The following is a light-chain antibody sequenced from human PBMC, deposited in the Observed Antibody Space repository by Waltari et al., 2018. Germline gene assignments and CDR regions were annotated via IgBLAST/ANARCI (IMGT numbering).Light chain of an antibody. V-gene: IGLV2-14*03. Sequence: QSALTQPAPVSGSPGQSITISCTGTSSDVGHYNYVSWYQQPPGKAPKLMIYDVSSRPSGISSRFAGSKSGSTASLTIYGLQAEDEADYYCSSFTSASTVGVIFGGGTKLTVL. J-gene: IGLJ2*01. CDR2: DVS. CDR3: SSFTSASTVGVI. CDR1: SSDVGHYNY.